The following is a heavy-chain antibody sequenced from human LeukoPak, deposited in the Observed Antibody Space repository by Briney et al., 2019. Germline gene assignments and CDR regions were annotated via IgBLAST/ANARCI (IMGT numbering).Heavy chain of an antibody. V-gene: IGHV3-53*01. Sequence: GGSLRLSCAASGFTVSSNYMSWVRQAPGKGLEWVSVIFSGGSTYYANSVKGRFTISRDNSKNTVYLQMNSLRAEDTAVYYCARSIGGNTHFDYWGQGTLVTVSS. J-gene: IGHJ4*02. CDR3: ARSIGGNTHFDY. CDR2: IFSGGST. D-gene: IGHD4-23*01. CDR1: GFTVSSNY.